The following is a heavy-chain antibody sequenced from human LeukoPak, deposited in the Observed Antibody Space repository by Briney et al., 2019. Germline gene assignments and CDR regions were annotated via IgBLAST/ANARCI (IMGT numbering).Heavy chain of an antibody. Sequence: GGPVTLLCGACGFTFKTYAMHWLRQTREKGREGVPFISADGNNENYADSVKGRVAISRDNSKNTLYLRMNSLTPEDTGVYYCAKGLASTRSYGSWFDPWGQGTLVTVSS. CDR2: ISADGNNE. D-gene: IGHD2/OR15-2a*01. CDR1: GFTFKTYA. J-gene: IGHJ5*02. CDR3: AKGLASTRSYGSWFDP. V-gene: IGHV3-30*18.